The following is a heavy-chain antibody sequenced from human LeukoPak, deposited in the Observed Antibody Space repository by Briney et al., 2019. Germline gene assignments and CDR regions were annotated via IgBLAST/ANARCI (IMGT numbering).Heavy chain of an antibody. J-gene: IGHJ6*02. CDR1: GFTFSSYA. CDR2: ISYDGRNR. V-gene: IGHV3-30-3*01. D-gene: IGHD2-8*01. Sequence: GRSLRLSCAASGFTFSSYAMHWVRQAPGKGLEWVAVISYDGRNRYYADSVKGRFTISRDNSNNTLYLQMNSLRGEDAALYYCAVLHYYAMDVWGQGTTVTVSS. CDR3: AVLHYYAMDV.